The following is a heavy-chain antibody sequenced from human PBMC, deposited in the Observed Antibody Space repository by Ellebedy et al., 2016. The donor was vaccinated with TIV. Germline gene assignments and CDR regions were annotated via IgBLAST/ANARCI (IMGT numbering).Heavy chain of an antibody. Sequence: GESLKISCAASGFTFSSYSMNWVRQAPGKGLEWVSSISSSSSYIYYADSVKGRFTISRDNAKNSLYLQMNSLRAEDTAVYYCAKEGSRDGDWFDPWGQGTLVTVSS. CDR1: GFTFSSYS. D-gene: IGHD3-10*01. CDR2: ISSSSSYI. V-gene: IGHV3-21*04. J-gene: IGHJ5*02. CDR3: AKEGSRDGDWFDP.